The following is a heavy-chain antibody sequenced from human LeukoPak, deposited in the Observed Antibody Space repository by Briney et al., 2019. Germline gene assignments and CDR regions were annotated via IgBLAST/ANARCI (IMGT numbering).Heavy chain of an antibody. CDR1: GFTFSSYG. J-gene: IGHJ4*02. D-gene: IGHD1-26*01. V-gene: IGHV3-30*02. Sequence: GGSLRLSCAASGFTFSSYGMHWVRQAPGKGLEWVAFIRYDGSNKYYADSVKGRFTISRDNSKNTLYLQMNSLRAEDTAVYYCARVRQDSGSYYALDFDYWGQGTLVTVSS. CDR2: IRYDGSNK. CDR3: ARVRQDSGSYYALDFDY.